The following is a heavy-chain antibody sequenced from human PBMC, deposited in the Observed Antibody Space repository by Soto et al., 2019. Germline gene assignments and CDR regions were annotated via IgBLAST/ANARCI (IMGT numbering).Heavy chain of an antibody. Sequence: LSLTCTVSGASISSSYWSWIRQSPERGLEWIAYVYHTGATNYNPSLKSRVTISLDTSKGQFSLNLTSLTTADTAVYFCARGGNRYSNVASGVGGFDFWGQGSLVTV. CDR3: ARGGNRYSNVASGVGGFDF. D-gene: IGHD5-12*01. CDR2: VYHTGAT. CDR1: GASISSSY. V-gene: IGHV4-59*01. J-gene: IGHJ4*02.